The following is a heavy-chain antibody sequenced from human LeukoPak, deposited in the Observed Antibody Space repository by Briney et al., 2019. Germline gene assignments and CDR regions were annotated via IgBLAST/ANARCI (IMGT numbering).Heavy chain of an antibody. CDR3: AKDHRGAGTYPSYYSGMDV. D-gene: IGHD3-10*01. V-gene: IGHV3-23*01. CDR1: GFTFSSYA. Sequence: GGSLRLSCAASGFTFSSYAMSWVRQAPGKGLEWVSAISGSGGSTYYADSVKGRFTISRGNSKNTLYLQMNSLRAEDTAVFYCAKDHRGAGTYPSYYSGMDVWGQGTTVTVSS. J-gene: IGHJ6*02. CDR2: ISGSGGST.